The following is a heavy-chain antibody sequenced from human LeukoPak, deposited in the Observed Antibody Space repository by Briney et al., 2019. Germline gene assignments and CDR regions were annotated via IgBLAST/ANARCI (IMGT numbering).Heavy chain of an antibody. CDR2: ISSSSSYT. CDR1: GFTFSSYA. Sequence: GGSLRLSCAASGFTFSSYAMSWVRQAPGKGLEWVSYISSSSSYTNYADSVKGRFTISRDNAKNSLYLQMNSLRAEDTAVYYCARGYDILTGYSPFFYYGMDVWGKGTTVTVSS. J-gene: IGHJ6*04. V-gene: IGHV3-21*05. CDR3: ARGYDILTGYSPFFYYGMDV. D-gene: IGHD3-9*01.